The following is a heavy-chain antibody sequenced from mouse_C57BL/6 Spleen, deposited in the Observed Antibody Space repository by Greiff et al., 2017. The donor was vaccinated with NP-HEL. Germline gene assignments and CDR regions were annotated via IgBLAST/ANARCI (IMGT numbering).Heavy chain of an antibody. Sequence: QVQLQQPGAELVKPGASVKLSCKASGYTFTSYWMQWVKRRPGQGLEWIGEIDPSDSYTNYNQKFKGKATLTVDTSSSTAYMQLSSLTSEDSAVYYCARRTTVSSWGYFDVWGTGTTVTVSS. D-gene: IGHD1-1*01. J-gene: IGHJ1*03. V-gene: IGHV1-50*01. CDR1: GYTFTSYW. CDR3: ARRTTVSSWGYFDV. CDR2: IDPSDSYT.